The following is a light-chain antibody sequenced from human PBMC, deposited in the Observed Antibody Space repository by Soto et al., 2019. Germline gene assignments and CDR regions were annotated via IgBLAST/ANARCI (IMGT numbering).Light chain of an antibody. Sequence: SYELTQPSSVSVSPGQTARITCSGDVLAKKYARWFQQKPGQAPVLVIYKDSERPSGIPERFSGSSSGTTVTLTISGAQVEDEAVYYCYSAADNNGGVFGTGTKVTVL. V-gene: IGLV3-27*01. J-gene: IGLJ1*01. CDR1: VLAKKY. CDR2: KDS. CDR3: YSAADNNGGV.